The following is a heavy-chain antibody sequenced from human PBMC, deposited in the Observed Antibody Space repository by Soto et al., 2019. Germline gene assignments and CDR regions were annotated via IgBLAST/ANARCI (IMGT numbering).Heavy chain of an antibody. V-gene: IGHV4-39*01. J-gene: IGHJ4*02. CDR3: ARHRAGDIVVVPAATFFDY. D-gene: IGHD2-2*01. CDR2: IYYSGST. Sequence: PSETLSLTCTVSGGSISSSSYYWGWIRQPPGKGLEWTGSIYYSGSTYYNPSLKSRVTISVDTSKNQFSLKLSSVTAADTAVYYCARHRAGDIVVVPAATFFDYWGQGTLVTVSS. CDR1: GGSISSSSYY.